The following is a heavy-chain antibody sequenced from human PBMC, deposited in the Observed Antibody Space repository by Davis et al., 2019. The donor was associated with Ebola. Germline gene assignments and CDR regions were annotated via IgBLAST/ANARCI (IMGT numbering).Heavy chain of an antibody. CDR3: AKGTVDSSYSSLDR. CDR1: GFTFSNYA. V-gene: IGHV3-23*01. CDR2: FGDST. Sequence: GESLKISCAASGFTFSNYAMSWVRQAPGKGLEWVSVFGDSTFYADSVKGRFTISRDNSENTLFLQMNSLRAEDTAVYYCAKGTVDSSYSSLDRWGQGTLVTVSS. J-gene: IGHJ5*02. D-gene: IGHD2-15*01.